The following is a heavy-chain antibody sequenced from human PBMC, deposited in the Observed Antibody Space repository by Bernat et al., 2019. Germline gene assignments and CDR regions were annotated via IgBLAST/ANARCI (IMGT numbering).Heavy chain of an antibody. Sequence: QVQLVQSGAEVKKPGSSVKVSCKASGGTFNSYTISWVRQAPGQGLEWMGRIIPILGIANYAQKFQGRVTITADKSTSTAYMELSSLRSEDTAVYYCARDLQVSPEDYWGQGTLVTVSS. CDR1: GGTFNSYT. CDR2: IIPILGIA. J-gene: IGHJ4*02. V-gene: IGHV1-69*08. CDR3: ARDLQVSPEDY.